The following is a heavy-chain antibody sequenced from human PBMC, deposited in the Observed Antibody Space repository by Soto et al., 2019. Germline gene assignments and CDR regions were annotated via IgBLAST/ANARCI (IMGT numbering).Heavy chain of an antibody. CDR3: TTVGTMVRGVIITDYYYYGMDV. D-gene: IGHD3-10*01. CDR1: GFTFSSYA. Sequence: PGGSLRLSCAASGFTFSSYAMSWVRQAPGKGLEWVSAISGSGGTTDYAAPVKGRFTISRDDSKNTLYLQMNSLKTEDTAVYYCTTVGTMVRGVIITDYYYYGMDVWGQGTTVTVSS. V-gene: IGHV3-23*01. CDR2: ISGSGGTT. J-gene: IGHJ6*02.